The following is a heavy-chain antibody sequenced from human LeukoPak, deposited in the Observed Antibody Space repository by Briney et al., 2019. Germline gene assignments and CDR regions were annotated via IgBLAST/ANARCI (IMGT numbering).Heavy chain of an antibody. J-gene: IGHJ4*02. CDR2: IYFSGGT. CDR3: ARLLAVAAQAAY. Sequence: PSETLSLTCTVSGDSISSSNCYWGWIRQPPGKGLEWIGSIYFSGGTYYNASLKSRVTISVDTSKNQFSLKLSSVTAADTAVYYCARLLAVAAQAAYWGQGTLVTVSS. V-gene: IGHV4-39*01. D-gene: IGHD6-19*01. CDR1: GDSISSSNCY.